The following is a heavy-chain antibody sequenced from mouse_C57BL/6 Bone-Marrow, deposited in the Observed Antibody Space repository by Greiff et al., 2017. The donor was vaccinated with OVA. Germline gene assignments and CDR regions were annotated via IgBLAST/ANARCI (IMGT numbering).Heavy chain of an antibody. Sequence: VQLQQSGAELVRPGASVKLSCTASGFNIKDDYMHWVKQRPEQGLEWIGWIDPENGDTEYASKFQGKATITADTSSNTAYLQLGSLTSEDTAVYYCTIDGYYLYWYFDVWGTGTTVTVSS. CDR1: GFNIKDDY. CDR3: TIDGYYLYWYFDV. CDR2: IDPENGDT. J-gene: IGHJ1*03. D-gene: IGHD2-3*01. V-gene: IGHV14-4*01.